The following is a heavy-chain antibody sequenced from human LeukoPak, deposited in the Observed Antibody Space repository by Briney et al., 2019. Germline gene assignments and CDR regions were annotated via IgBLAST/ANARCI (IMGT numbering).Heavy chain of an antibody. D-gene: IGHD3-22*01. CDR1: GGSISSSSAY. CDR2: IYYSKNT. CDR3: ARYWGPYDNSGAYFDY. J-gene: IGHJ4*02. V-gene: IGHV4-39*01. Sequence: SETLSLTCTVSGGSISSSSAYWGWIRQPPGKGLEWIGSIYYSKNTYYNPSLKSRVTRSVDTSKNQFSLKLSSVTAADTAMYYCARYWGPYDNSGAYFDYWGQGTLVTVSS.